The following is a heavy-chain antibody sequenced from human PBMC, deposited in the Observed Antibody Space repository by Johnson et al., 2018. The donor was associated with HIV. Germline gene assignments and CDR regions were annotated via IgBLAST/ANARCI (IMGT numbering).Heavy chain of an antibody. Sequence: QVQLVESGGGLVQPGGSLRLSCAASGFTFSNYGMHWVRQAPGKGLEWVAVISYDGGSKYYADSVKGRFTVSRDNSKNTLYLQINSLRPEDTAVYYCARLPSGYSRDDLDIWGQGTMVTVSS. J-gene: IGHJ3*02. CDR3: ARLPSGYSRDDLDI. CDR2: ISYDGGSK. D-gene: IGHD5-18*01. CDR1: GFTFSNYG. V-gene: IGHV3-30*03.